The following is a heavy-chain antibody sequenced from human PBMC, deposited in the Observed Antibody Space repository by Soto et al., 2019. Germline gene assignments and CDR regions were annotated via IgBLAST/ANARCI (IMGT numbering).Heavy chain of an antibody. J-gene: IGHJ1*01. V-gene: IGHV4-31*03. CDR3: ARDDYTQPGDRYQHH. Sequence: QVQLQESGPGLVKPSQTLSLTCTVSGGSISNGGYYWNWIRQHPGKGLEWIGYTHYSGSTYYNPSLRSRVTKXXDXSXXQHSQQLSSVTAAPTDVYYCARDDYTQPGDRYQHHWGQR. D-gene: IGHD4-4*01. CDR2: THYSGST. CDR1: GGSISNGGYY.